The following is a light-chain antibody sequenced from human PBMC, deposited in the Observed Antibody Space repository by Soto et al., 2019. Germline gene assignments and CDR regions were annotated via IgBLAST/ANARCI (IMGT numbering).Light chain of an antibody. CDR2: WAS. CDR3: QQYYIDTLS. CDR1: QSVLATSSNKNY. V-gene: IGKV4-1*01. Sequence: DIVMTQSPDSLAVSLGERATINCKSSQSVLATSSNKNYLAWYQHKPGQAPKLLLYWASLRESGVPDRFSGGGSGTNLPSTLSSLEAGGGAVYYCQQYYIDTLSFGGGTKVEIK. J-gene: IGKJ4*01.